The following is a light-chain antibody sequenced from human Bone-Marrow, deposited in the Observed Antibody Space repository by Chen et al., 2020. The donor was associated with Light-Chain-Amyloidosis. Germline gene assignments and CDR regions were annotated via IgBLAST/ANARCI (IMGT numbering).Light chain of an antibody. J-gene: IGLJ2*01. V-gene: IGLV3-25*03. Sequence: SYELTHPPSVSVSPGQTARITCSGDDLPTKYAYWYQQKPGQAPGLVIHRDTERPSGISERFSGSSSGTTATLTISGVQAEAEADYHCQSADSSGTYEVIFGGGTKLTVL. CDR1: DLPTKY. CDR3: QSADSSGTYEVI. CDR2: RDT.